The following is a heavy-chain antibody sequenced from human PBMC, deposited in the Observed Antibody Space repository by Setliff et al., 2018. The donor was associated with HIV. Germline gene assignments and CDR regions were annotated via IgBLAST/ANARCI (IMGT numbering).Heavy chain of an antibody. CDR3: AKERYDSSGYSIDHYGVDV. J-gene: IGHJ6*02. CDR2: IYSSGST. D-gene: IGHD3-22*01. Sequence: SETLSLTCTVSGGSISSGSYYWSWIRQPAGKGLEWIGRIYSSGSTNYNPSLKSRVTISVDTSKNQFSLKLSSVTAADTAVYYCAKERYDSSGYSIDHYGVDVWGQGTTVTVSS. CDR1: GGSISSGSYY. V-gene: IGHV4-61*02.